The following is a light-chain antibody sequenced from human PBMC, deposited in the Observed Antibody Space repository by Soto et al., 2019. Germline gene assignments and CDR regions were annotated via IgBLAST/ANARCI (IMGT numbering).Light chain of an antibody. CDR1: PSVTNY. V-gene: IGKV3-11*01. CDR3: QQYYSLIT. CDR2: GAF. J-gene: IGKJ5*01. Sequence: IVLTQSPATLSLSPGERATLSCRASPSVTNYLAWYQQKPGQAPRLLIYGAFNRATGIPARFSGSGSGTDFTLTISSLQAEDVAVYYCQQYYSLITFGQGTRLEIK.